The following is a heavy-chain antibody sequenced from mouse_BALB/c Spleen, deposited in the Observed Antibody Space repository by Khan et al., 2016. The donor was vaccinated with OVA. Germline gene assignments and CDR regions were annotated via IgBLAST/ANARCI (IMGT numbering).Heavy chain of an antibody. CDR3: TRGGYGGFAY. V-gene: IGHV1S81*02. Sequence: QVQLQQSGAELVKPGASVKLSCKASGYTFNSYYMYWVKQRPGQGLEWIGEINPSNGGTNFNEKFKSKATLTVDKSSSTAYMQLSSLTSEDCAVYYCTRGGYGGFAYWGQGTLVTVSA. CDR2: INPSNGGT. CDR1: GYTFNSYY. D-gene: IGHD1-2*01. J-gene: IGHJ3*01.